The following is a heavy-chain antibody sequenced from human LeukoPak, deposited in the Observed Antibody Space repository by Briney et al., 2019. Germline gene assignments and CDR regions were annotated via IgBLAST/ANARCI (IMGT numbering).Heavy chain of an antibody. Sequence: GGSLRLSCAASGFTVTSNYMSWVRQAPGKGLEWVSVIYSGGSTYYADSVKGRFAISRDNSKNTLYLQMNSLRAEDTAVYYCARGFWSGYFDYWGQGTLVTVSS. J-gene: IGHJ4*02. CDR3: ARGFWSGYFDY. V-gene: IGHV3-53*01. CDR2: IYSGGST. D-gene: IGHD3-3*01. CDR1: GFTVTSNY.